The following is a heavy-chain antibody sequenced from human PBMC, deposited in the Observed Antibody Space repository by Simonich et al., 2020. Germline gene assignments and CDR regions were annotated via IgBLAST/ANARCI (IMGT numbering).Heavy chain of an antibody. J-gene: IGHJ5*02. CDR3: ARWGDWYSSSWYWFDP. CDR2: TNHREST. D-gene: IGHD6-13*01. V-gene: IGHV4-34*01. CDR1: GGSFSGFY. Sequence: QVQLQQGGAGLLKPSETLSLTCAVYGGSFSGFYRSGICQPQGKGLECIGETNHRESTNSHPTLKSRVTISVATSKIQFSLKRSSVTAADTAVYYCARWGDWYSSSWYWFDPWGQGTLVTVSS.